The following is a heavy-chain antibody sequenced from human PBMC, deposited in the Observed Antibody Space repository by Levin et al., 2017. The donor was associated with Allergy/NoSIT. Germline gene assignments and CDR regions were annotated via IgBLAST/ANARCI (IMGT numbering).Heavy chain of an antibody. V-gene: IGHV3-21*01. J-gene: IGHJ4*02. CDR3: ARGPLNYRSGYTDY. D-gene: IGHD3-22*01. CDR2: ISSSSSYI. CDR1: GFTFSSYS. Sequence: GGSLRLSCAASGFTFSSYSMNWVRQAPGKGLEWVSSISSSSSYIYYADSVKGRFTISRDNAKNSLYLQMNSLRAEDTAVYYCARGPLNYRSGYTDYWGQGTLVTVSS.